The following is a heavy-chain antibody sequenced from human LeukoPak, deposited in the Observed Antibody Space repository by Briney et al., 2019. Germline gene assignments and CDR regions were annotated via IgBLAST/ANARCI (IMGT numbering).Heavy chain of an antibody. V-gene: IGHV3-48*03. J-gene: IGHJ3*01. CDR3: ATAVS. CDR1: GFTFSSYE. Sequence: GGSLRLSCAASGFTFSSYEMNWFRQAPGKGLEWVSYVSKSGGTMKNADSVKGRFTVSRDNAKNSLYLQMNSLTAEDTAVYYCATAVSRGRGTMVTVSS. CDR2: VSKSGGTM.